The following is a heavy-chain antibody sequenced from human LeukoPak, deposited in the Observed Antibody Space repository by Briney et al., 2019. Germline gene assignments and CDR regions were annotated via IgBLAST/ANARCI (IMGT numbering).Heavy chain of an antibody. CDR3: ATSRLLKDAFDI. Sequence: PGGSLRLSCAASGFTFSSYWIHWVRQAPGKGLVWVSRINSDGSSTYYADSVKGRFTISRDNAKNTLYLQMNSLRAEDMAVYYCATSRLLKDAFDIWGEATMVTVSS. V-gene: IGHV3-74*01. CDR2: INSDGSST. CDR1: GFTFSSYW. J-gene: IGHJ3*02.